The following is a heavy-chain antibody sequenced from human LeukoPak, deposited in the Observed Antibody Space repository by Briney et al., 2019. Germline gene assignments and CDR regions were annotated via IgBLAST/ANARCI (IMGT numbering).Heavy chain of an antibody. D-gene: IGHD6-19*01. Sequence: GGSLRLSCAASGFTFSSYGMHWVRQAPGKGLEWVAFIRYDGSNKYYADSVKGRFTISRDNSKNTLYLQMNSLRAEDTAVYYCAKDPYGSGWLINSYFDYWGQGTLVTVSS. CDR2: IRYDGSNK. CDR3: AKDPYGSGWLINSYFDY. J-gene: IGHJ4*02. CDR1: GFTFSSYG. V-gene: IGHV3-30*02.